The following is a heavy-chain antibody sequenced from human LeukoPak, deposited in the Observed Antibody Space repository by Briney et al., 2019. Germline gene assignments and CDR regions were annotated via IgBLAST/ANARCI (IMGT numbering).Heavy chain of an antibody. CDR3: AKDPGYSSGWSFDY. CDR1: GFTFSSYA. D-gene: IGHD6-19*01. J-gene: IGHJ4*02. V-gene: IGHV3-23*01. Sequence: PGGSLRLSCAASGFTFSSYAMSWVRQAPGKGLEWVSAVSGSGGSTYYADSVKGRFTIARDNSKNTLYLQMNSLRAEDTAVYYCAKDPGYSSGWSFDYWGQGTLVTVSS. CDR2: VSGSGGST.